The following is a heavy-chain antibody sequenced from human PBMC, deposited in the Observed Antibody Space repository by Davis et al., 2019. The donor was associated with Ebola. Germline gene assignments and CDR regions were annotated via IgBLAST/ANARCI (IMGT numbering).Heavy chain of an antibody. Sequence: GESPKTPLGAPGFTLPDFLITRVRQAPGKRLQWVGNIRGDGSETYYVDSVKGRFTISRHNANNSLYLQLRSLRVDDTAVYYCAWGHRTYGVVTWFKYWGQGAPVTVSS. CDR1: GFTLPDFL. V-gene: IGHV3-7*04. J-gene: IGHJ4*02. CDR2: IRGDGSET. D-gene: IGHD3-3*01. CDR3: AWGHRTYGVVTWFKY.